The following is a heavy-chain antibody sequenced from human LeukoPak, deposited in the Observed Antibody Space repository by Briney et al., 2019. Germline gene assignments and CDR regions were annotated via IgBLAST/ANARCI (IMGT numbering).Heavy chain of an antibody. D-gene: IGHD3-3*01. Sequence: SETLSLTCAVSGGSLTGYFWTWIRQPPGKGLEWIGHFYYSGATYYNPSLGSRVSISIDTSKTEFSLELNSVTGADTAVYYCARYHPSELRFLEWLGVDPWGQGTLVTVPS. CDR1: GGSLTGYF. J-gene: IGHJ5*02. CDR2: FYYSGAT. V-gene: IGHV4-59*01. CDR3: ARYHPSELRFLEWLGVDP.